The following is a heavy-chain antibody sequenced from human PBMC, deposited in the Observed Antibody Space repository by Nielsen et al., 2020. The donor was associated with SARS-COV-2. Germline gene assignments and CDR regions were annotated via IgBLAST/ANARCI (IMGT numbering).Heavy chain of an antibody. Sequence: WIRQPPGKGLQWIGEVNHSGSTNYNPSLRSRLNISLDMSMTQFSLKLTSLTAADTAVYCCARGRNRARLPPAYGSGNYYDVDYYFYGMDVWGQGTTVTVSS. D-gene: IGHD3-10*01. J-gene: IGHJ6*02. CDR3: ARGRNRARLPPAYGSGNYYDVDYYFYGMDV. CDR2: VNHSGST. V-gene: IGHV4-34*01.